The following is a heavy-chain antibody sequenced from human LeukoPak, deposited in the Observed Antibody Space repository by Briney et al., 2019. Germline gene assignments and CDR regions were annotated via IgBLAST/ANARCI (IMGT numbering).Heavy chain of an antibody. J-gene: IGHJ4*02. CDR1: GYSLSSGYY. CDR3: ASFLYDFWSGYLIPATF. CDR2: IYHTGST. V-gene: IGHV4-38-2*01. D-gene: IGHD3-3*01. Sequence: SETLSLTCGVSGYSLSSGYYWGWSRPPPGKGVEWIGSIYHTGSTYYNPSLKSRVTISVDTSKNQSSLKLSSVTAADTAVYYGASFLYDFWSGYLIPATFGGQGTLVTVSS.